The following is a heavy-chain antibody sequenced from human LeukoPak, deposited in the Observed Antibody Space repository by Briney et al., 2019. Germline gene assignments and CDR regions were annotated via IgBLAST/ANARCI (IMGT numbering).Heavy chain of an antibody. D-gene: IGHD6-13*01. J-gene: IGHJ4*02. V-gene: IGHV3-21*06. CDR2: ISYTAGYI. CDR1: GFTFSSYS. Sequence: GGSLRLXCVASGFTFSSYSMNWVRQAPGKGLEWVSSISYTAGYIYYADSMKGRLTISRDNAGNSLYLQMNSLRVEDTAVYYCASTFSAGSIRWEYFDYWGQGALVTVSS. CDR3: ASTFSAGSIRWEYFDY.